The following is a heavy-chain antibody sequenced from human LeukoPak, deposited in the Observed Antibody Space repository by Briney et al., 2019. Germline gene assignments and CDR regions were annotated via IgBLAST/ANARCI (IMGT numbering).Heavy chain of an antibody. Sequence: ASVKVSCKPSDYTFTSYGISWVRQAPGQGREWIGCISAYNVNTNYAQKLQSKVTMTTDTSTSPAYMELRSLRSEDTAVYYCARVDNWNDVGVPFDYWGQGTLVTVSS. CDR2: ISAYNVNT. J-gene: IGHJ4*02. CDR1: DYTFTSYG. CDR3: ARVDNWNDVGVPFDY. V-gene: IGHV1-18*01. D-gene: IGHD1-1*01.